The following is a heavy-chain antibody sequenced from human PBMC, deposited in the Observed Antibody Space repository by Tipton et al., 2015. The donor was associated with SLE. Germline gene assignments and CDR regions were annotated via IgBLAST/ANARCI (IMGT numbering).Heavy chain of an antibody. Sequence: TLSLTCTVSGGSVRCGCHHWSWIRQHPEKGLEWIGFIYYTGSTFYNPSLNSRLTISVDTSKNQFSLKLSSVTAADSAVYFCARGGYSYAFEHWGQGIPVTVSS. D-gene: IGHD3-16*01. CDR3: ARGGYSYAFEH. J-gene: IGHJ4*02. V-gene: IGHV4-31*03. CDR1: GGSVRCGCHH. CDR2: IYYTGST.